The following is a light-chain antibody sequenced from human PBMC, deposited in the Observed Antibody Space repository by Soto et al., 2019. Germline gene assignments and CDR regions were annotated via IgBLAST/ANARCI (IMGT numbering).Light chain of an antibody. J-gene: IGLJ3*02. CDR2: GNN. Sequence: QSVLTQPPSVSVAPGQRVTISCTGSSSSIVAGYDVNWYQQIPGTAPKLLIYGNNNRPSGVPDRFSGSKSGTSASLAITGLQAEDEADYYCQSYDSSLSGSVFGGGTKLTVL. CDR3: QSYDSSLSGSV. CDR1: SSSIVAGYD. V-gene: IGLV1-40*01.